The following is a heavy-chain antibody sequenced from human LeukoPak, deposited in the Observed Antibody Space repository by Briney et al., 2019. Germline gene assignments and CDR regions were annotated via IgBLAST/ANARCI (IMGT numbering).Heavy chain of an antibody. J-gene: IGHJ3*02. Sequence: SETLPLTCTVSGGSISSSSYYWGWIRQPPGKGLEWIGSIYYSGSTYYNPSLKSRVTISVDTSKNQFSLKLSSVTAADTAVYYCARNVQAHAFDIWGQGTMVTVSS. V-gene: IGHV4-39*07. CDR1: GGSISSSSYY. CDR3: ARNVQAHAFDI. CDR2: IYYSGST.